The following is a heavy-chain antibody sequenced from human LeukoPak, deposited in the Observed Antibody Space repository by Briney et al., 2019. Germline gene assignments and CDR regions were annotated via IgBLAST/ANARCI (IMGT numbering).Heavy chain of an antibody. D-gene: IGHD5-12*01. J-gene: IGHJ3*02. Sequence: SETLSLTCAVYGGSFSGYYWSWIRQPPGKGLEWIGEINHSGSTNYNPSLKSRVNISVDTSKNQFSLKLTSVTAADTAVYYCARVGGMATINNDAFDIWGQGTMVTVSS. V-gene: IGHV4-34*01. CDR3: ARVGGMATINNDAFDI. CDR2: INHSGST. CDR1: GGSFSGYY.